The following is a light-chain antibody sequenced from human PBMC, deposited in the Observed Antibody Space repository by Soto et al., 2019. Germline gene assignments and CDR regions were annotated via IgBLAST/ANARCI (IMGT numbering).Light chain of an antibody. CDR2: KAS. Sequence: IQMTQSPSTLSASVGDRVIITCLASQGIGSWLAWYQQKPGKAPKLLIYKASTLESGVPSRFSGSGSGTVFTLIISSLQPDDFVYYYCQQYDSYWTFGQGTKVEIK. J-gene: IGKJ1*01. CDR1: QGIGSW. CDR3: QQYDSYWT. V-gene: IGKV1-5*03.